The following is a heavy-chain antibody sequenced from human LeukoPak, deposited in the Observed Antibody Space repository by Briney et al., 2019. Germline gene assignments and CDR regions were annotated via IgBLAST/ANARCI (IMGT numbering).Heavy chain of an antibody. CDR1: GGSFSGYY. CDR2: INHSGST. D-gene: IGHD3-22*01. Sequence: SETLSLTCAVYGGSFSGYYWSWIRQPPGKGLEWIGEINHSGSTNYNPSLKSRVTISVDTSKNQFSLKLSSVTAADTAVYYCARREWLLLWYFDYWGQGTLVTVSP. V-gene: IGHV4-34*01. J-gene: IGHJ4*02. CDR3: ARREWLLLWYFDY.